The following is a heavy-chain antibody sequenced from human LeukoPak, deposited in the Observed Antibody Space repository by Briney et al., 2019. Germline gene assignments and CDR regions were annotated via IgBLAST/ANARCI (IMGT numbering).Heavy chain of an antibody. CDR1: GFTVSSNY. CDR3: AREKGRGVISPYYDC. Sequence: GGSLRLSCAASGFTVSSNYMSWVRQAPGKGLEWVSVISGSGGSTYYADSVKGRFTISRDTSKNTLSLQMSSLRVEDTAVYFCAREKGRGVISPYYDCWGQGTLVTVSS. D-gene: IGHD3-10*01. CDR2: ISGSGGST. V-gene: IGHV3-23*01. J-gene: IGHJ4*02.